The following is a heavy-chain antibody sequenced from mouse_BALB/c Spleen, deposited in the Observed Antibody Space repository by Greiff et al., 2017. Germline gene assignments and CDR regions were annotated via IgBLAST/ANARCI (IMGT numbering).Heavy chain of an antibody. D-gene: IGHD2-4*01. V-gene: IGHV5-6-4*01. CDR2: ISSGGSYT. Sequence: EVMLVESGGGLVKPGGSLKLSCAASGFTFSSYTMSWVRQTPEKRLEWVATISSGGSYTYYPDSVKGRFTISRDNAKNTLYLQMSSLKSEDTAMYYCTRDEDDYDSIAMDYWGQGTSVTVSS. CDR1: GFTFSSYT. CDR3: TRDEDDYDSIAMDY. J-gene: IGHJ4*01.